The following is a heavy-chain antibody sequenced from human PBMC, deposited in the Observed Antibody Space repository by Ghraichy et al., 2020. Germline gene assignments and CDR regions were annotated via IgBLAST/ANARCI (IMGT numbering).Heavy chain of an antibody. J-gene: IGHJ4*02. CDR3: ARRLTTVTTDPYFDY. CDR1: GFTFNSYA. Sequence: GVLRLSCAGTGFTFNSYAMSWVRQAPGKGLEWVSAISSSGVFTYYADSVQGRFTISRDNSKNMLYLQMNSLRAEDTAIYYCARRLTTVTTDPYFDYWGQGTLVTVSS. CDR2: ISSSGVFT. V-gene: IGHV3-23*01. D-gene: IGHD4-17*01.